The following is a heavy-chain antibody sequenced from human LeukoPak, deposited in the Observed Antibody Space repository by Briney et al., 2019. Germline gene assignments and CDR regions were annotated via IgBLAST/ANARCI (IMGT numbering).Heavy chain of an antibody. CDR2: IWYDGSNK. D-gene: IGHD3-10*01. CDR3: ARDRVTMVRGVVPNWFDP. CDR1: GFTFSSYG. Sequence: GGSLRLSCAASGFTFSSYGMHWVRQAPGKGLEWVAVIWYDGSNKYYADSVKGRFTISSDNSKNTLYLQMNSLRAEDTAVYYCARDRVTMVRGVVPNWFDPWGQGTLVTVSS. J-gene: IGHJ5*02. V-gene: IGHV3-33*01.